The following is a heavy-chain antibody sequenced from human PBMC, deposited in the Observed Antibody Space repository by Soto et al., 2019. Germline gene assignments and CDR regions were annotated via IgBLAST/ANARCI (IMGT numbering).Heavy chain of an antibody. J-gene: IGHJ4*02. D-gene: IGHD6-25*01. V-gene: IGHV3-23*01. CDR3: ARERGITATDTDGYFDY. Sequence: GGSLRLSCAASGFTFSSYAMSWVRQAPGKGLEWVAVISGSGGPTYSGDSVKGRFTVSRDNSKNTLYLQMNSLRAEDTALYYCARERGITATDTDGYFDYWGQGTLVTVSS. CDR2: ISGSGGPT. CDR1: GFTFSSYA.